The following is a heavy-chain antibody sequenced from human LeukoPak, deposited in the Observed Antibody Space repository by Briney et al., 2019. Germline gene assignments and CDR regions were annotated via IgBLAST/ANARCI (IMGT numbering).Heavy chain of an antibody. CDR1: GGSFSGYY. CDR3: ARLGSGSYYRYYYYYYMDV. CDR2: INHSGIT. D-gene: IGHD3-10*01. Sequence: ASETLSLTCAVYGGSFSGYYWSWIRQPPGKGLEWIGEINHSGITNYNPSLKSRVTISVDTSKNQFYLKLSSVTAADTAVYYCARLGSGSYYRYYYYYYMDVWGKGTTVTISS. J-gene: IGHJ6*03. V-gene: IGHV4-34*01.